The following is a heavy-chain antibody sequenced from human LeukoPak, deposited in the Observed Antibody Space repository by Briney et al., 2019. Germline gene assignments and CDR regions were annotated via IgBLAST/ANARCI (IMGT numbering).Heavy chain of an antibody. J-gene: IGHJ4*02. CDR1: GFTFSSYS. D-gene: IGHD5-12*01. Sequence: GSLRLSCAASGFTFSSYSMNWVRQAPGKGLEWVSSISSSSSYIYYAGSVKGRFTISRDNAKNSLYLQMNSLRAEDTAVYYCAREWLRLPDYWGQGTLVTVSS. CDR2: ISSSSSYI. V-gene: IGHV3-21*01. CDR3: AREWLRLPDY.